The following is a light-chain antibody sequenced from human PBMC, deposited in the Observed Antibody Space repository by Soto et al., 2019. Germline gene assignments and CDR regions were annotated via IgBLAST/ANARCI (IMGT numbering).Light chain of an antibody. CDR2: DAS. J-gene: IGKJ1*01. V-gene: IGKV1-5*01. CDR1: QSISNW. CDR3: QQYSSYST. Sequence: DIQMTQSPSSLSASVGDRVTITCRASQSISNWLAWYQQKPGKAPKLLIYDASTLESGVPSRFSGGGFGTDFTLTISSLQTDDFATYYCQQYSSYSTFGQGTKVEMK.